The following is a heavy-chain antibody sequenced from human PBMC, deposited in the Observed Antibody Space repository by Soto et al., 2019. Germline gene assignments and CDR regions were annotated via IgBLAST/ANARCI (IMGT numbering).Heavy chain of an antibody. CDR3: ARDLYGDYPPNYGMDV. J-gene: IGHJ6*02. CDR1: GFTFDDYA. Sequence: EVQLVESGGGLVQPGRSLRLSCAASGFTFDDYAMHWVRQAPGKGLEWVSGISWNSGSIGYADSVKGRFTISRDNAKNSLYLQMNSLRAEDTALYYCARDLYGDYPPNYGMDVWGQGTTVTVSS. V-gene: IGHV3-9*01. D-gene: IGHD4-17*01. CDR2: ISWNSGSI.